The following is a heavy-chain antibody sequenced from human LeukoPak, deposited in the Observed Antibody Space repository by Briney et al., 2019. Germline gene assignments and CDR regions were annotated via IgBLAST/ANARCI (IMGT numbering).Heavy chain of an antibody. V-gene: IGHV1-69*04. CDR3: ARDLRYCSSTSCHRDYYYYGMDV. CDR2: IIPIFGIA. CDR1: GGTFSSYA. D-gene: IGHD2-2*01. J-gene: IGHJ6*02. Sequence: GASVKVSCKASGGTFSSYAISWVRQAPGQGLEWMGRIIPIFGIANYAQKFQGRVTITADKSTSTAYMELSSLRSEDTAVYYCARDLRYCSSTSCHRDYYYYGMDVWGQGTTVTVSS.